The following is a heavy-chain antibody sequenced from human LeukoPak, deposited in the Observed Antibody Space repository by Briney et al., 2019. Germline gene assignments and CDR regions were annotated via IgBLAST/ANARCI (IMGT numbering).Heavy chain of an antibody. CDR1: RFTVSGNY. Sequence: GGSLRLSCAASRFTVSGNYMTWVRQAPGKGLEWVSVIYSGGSTNYQDSVKGRFTISRDDSKNTLYLQMNSLRAEDTAVYYCAHVEMATIGAFDIWGQGTMVTVSS. D-gene: IGHD5-24*01. V-gene: IGHV3-66*01. CDR3: AHVEMATIGAFDI. J-gene: IGHJ3*02. CDR2: IYSGGST.